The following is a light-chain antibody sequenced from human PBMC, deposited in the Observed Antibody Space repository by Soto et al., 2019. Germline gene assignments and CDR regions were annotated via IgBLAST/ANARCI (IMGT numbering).Light chain of an antibody. CDR3: SSYTSVSTWL. V-gene: IGLV2-14*01. CDR2: EVT. CDR1: NRDVGGYNY. Sequence: QSALTQPASVSGSPGQSITISCAGTNRDVGGYNYVSWYQQYPGKAPKVIISEVTNRPSGVPNRFSGSKSGNTASLTISGLQAEDEADYYCSSYTSVSTWLFGGGTKLIVL. J-gene: IGLJ2*01.